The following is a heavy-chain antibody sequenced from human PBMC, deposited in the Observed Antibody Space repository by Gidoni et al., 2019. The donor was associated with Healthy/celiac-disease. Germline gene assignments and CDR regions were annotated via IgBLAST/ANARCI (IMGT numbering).Heavy chain of an antibody. CDR3: ANGEAAAGPADY. Sequence: EVQLFESGGGLVQPGGSLRLSCAASGFTFSSYAMSWVRQAPGKGLEWISAISGSGGSTYYADSVKGRFTISRDNSKNTLYLQMNSLRAEDTAVYYCANGEAAAGPADYWGQGTLVTVSS. V-gene: IGHV3-23*01. J-gene: IGHJ4*02. CDR2: ISGSGGST. CDR1: GFTFSSYA. D-gene: IGHD6-13*01.